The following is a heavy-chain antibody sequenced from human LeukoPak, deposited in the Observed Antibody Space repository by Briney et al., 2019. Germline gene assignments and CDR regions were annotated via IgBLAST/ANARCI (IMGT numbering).Heavy chain of an antibody. CDR3: ARDVGNYDSGTSYFDY. Sequence: GRSLRLSCAASRFTFSSYGMYWVRQAPGKGLEWVALIWYDGSKKYYADSVKGRFTISRDKSKNTLYLQMNSLTAEDTAVYYCARDVGNYDSGTSYFDYWGQGTLVTVSP. D-gene: IGHD3-10*01. J-gene: IGHJ4*02. V-gene: IGHV3-33*01. CDR2: IWYDGSKK. CDR1: RFTFSSYG.